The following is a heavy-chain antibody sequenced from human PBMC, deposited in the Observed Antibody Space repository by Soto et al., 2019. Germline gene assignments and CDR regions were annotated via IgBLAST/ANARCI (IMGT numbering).Heavy chain of an antibody. D-gene: IGHD7-27*01. CDR3: ARGLGYFDY. J-gene: IGHJ4*02. CDR2: IYHSGSS. CDR1: GGSVSRYY. Sequence: QVQLQESGPGLVKPSETLSLTCTVSGGSVSRYYWSWIRQPPGKGLEWIGYIYHSGSSNYNPSLRSRVTMSVDTSKYQVSLRLSSVTAADTAVYYCARGLGYFDYWGQGTLVTVSS. V-gene: IGHV4-59*02.